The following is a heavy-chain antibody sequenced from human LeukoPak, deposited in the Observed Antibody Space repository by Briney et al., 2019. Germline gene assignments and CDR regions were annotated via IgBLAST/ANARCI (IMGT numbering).Heavy chain of an antibody. CDR2: IRGSGTST. Sequence: GGSLRLSCVGSGFTFSNYAMMWVRQTQGKRLEWVSAIRGSGTSTFYADSVKGWFTIFRDNFKNTVYLQMNNLRADDSAVYYCARDPNGDYIGAFDFQRWGLGTQVTVSS. CDR3: ARDPNGDYIGAFDFQR. V-gene: IGHV3-23*01. J-gene: IGHJ1*01. D-gene: IGHD4-17*01. CDR1: GFTFSNYA.